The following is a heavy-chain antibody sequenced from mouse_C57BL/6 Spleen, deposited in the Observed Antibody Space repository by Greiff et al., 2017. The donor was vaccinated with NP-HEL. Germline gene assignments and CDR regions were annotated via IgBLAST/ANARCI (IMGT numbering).Heavy chain of an antibody. CDR1: GFTFSDYG. J-gene: IGHJ2*01. Sequence: EVQGVESGGGLVKPGGSLKLSCAASGFTFSDYGMHRVRQAPEKGLEWVAYISSGSSTIYYADTVKGRFTISRDNAKNTLFLQMTSLRSEDTAMYYCARGYYYGSSYEFDYWGQGTTLTVSS. CDR2: ISSGSSTI. V-gene: IGHV5-17*01. CDR3: ARGYYYGSSYEFDY. D-gene: IGHD1-1*01.